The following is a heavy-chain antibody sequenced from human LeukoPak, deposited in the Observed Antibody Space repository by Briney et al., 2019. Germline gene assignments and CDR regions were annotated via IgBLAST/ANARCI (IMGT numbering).Heavy chain of an antibody. V-gene: IGHV1-69*05. Sequence: SVKVSCKASGYTFTSYAISWVRQAPGQGLEWMGRIIPIFGTANYAQKFQGRVTITTDESTSTAYMELSSLRSEDTAVYYCARDRVLRYFDWSRGLDYWGQGTLVTVSS. CDR2: IIPIFGTA. J-gene: IGHJ4*02. CDR3: ARDRVLRYFDWSRGLDY. CDR1: GYTFTSYA. D-gene: IGHD3-9*01.